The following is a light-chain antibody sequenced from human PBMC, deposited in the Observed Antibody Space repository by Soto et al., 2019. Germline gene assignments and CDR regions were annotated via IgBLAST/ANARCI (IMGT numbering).Light chain of an antibody. V-gene: IGLV2-14*01. CDR1: SSDVGGYNY. CDR3: SSYTSSSTRV. CDR2: DVS. Sequence: QSALTQPASVSGSPGQSITISCTGTSSDVGGYNYVSWYQQHPGKAPKLMIYDVSNRPSGVSNRFSGSKSGNTASLSISGLQAEDEAYYYCSSYTSSSTRVFGTGTQLTVL. J-gene: IGLJ1*01.